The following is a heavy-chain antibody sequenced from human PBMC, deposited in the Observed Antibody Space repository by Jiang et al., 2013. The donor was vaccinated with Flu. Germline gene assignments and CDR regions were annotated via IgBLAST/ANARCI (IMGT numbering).Heavy chain of an antibody. V-gene: IGHV3-30-3*01. CDR1: GFTFSSYA. CDR3: VVAAAGTATEYLDY. D-gene: IGHD6-13*01. Sequence: SGGGVVQPGRSLRLSCAASGFTFSSYAVHWVRQAPGKGLEWVAVISYDGSNKYYADSVKGRFTISRDNSKNTLYLQMNSLRAEDTAVYYCVVAAAGTATEYLDYWGQGTLVTVSS. J-gene: IGHJ4*02. CDR2: ISYDGSNK.